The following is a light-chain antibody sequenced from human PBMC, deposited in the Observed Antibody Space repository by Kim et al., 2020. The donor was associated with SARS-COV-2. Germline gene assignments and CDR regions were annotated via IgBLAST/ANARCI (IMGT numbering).Light chain of an antibody. CDR3: QQYYNWHPVT. J-gene: IGKJ4*01. CDR1: QSISNK. Sequence: EIVMTQSPATLSVSPGERVTLSCRASQSISNKLAWYQQKPGQAPRLLIYGASTRATGIPARFSGSGSGTEFTLDISSLQSEDFAVYYCQQYYNWHPVTFGGGTKVDIK. V-gene: IGKV3-15*01. CDR2: GAS.